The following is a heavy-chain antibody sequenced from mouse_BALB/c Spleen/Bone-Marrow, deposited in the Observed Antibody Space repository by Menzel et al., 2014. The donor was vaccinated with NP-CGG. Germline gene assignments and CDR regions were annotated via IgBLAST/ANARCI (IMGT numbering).Heavy chain of an antibody. CDR1: GFNIKDTY. Sequence: EVQLQQSGAELVKPGASVKLSCTASGFNIKDTYMHWVKKRPEQGLEWIGRIDPANGNTKYDPKFQGKATITADTSSNTAYLQLSSLTSEDTAVYYCAAYFCGSSYGFAYWGQGTLVTVSA. CDR2: IDPANGNT. J-gene: IGHJ3*01. V-gene: IGHV14-3*02. CDR3: AAYFCGSSYGFAY. D-gene: IGHD1-1*01.